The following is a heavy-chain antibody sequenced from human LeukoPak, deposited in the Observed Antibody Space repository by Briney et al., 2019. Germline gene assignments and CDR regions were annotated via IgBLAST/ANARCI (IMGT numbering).Heavy chain of an antibody. D-gene: IGHD1-1*01. Sequence: GSLRLSCAASGFTFSSYSMNWVRQAPGKGLEWVGSIYDSGSTYYNPSLKSRVTISVDTSKNQFSLKLTSLTAADTAIYYCARTGDWNVRSYFDYWGQGTLVTVSS. J-gene: IGHJ4*02. CDR1: GFTFSSYS. V-gene: IGHV4-38-2*01. CDR3: ARTGDWNVRSYFDY. CDR2: IYDSGST.